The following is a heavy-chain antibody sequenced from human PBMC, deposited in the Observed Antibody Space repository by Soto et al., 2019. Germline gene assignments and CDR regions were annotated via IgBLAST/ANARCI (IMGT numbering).Heavy chain of an antibody. J-gene: IGHJ6*02. D-gene: IGHD5-12*01. CDR3: ARGFKIVATITRYYYYGMDV. CDR2: INHSGST. Sequence: ETLSLTCAVYGGSFSGYYWSWIRQPPGKGLEWIGEINHSGSTNYNPSLKSRVTISVDTSKNQFSLKLSSVTAADTAVYYCARGFKIVATITRYYYYGMDVWGQGTTVTVSS. CDR1: GGSFSGYY. V-gene: IGHV4-34*01.